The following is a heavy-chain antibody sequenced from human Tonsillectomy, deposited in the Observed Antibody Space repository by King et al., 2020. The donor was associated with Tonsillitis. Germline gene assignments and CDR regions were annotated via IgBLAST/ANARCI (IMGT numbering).Heavy chain of an antibody. V-gene: IGHV4-38-2*01. J-gene: IGHJ4*02. CDR3: ARVGYYYGSEAFDY. CDR2: IYHSGST. D-gene: IGHD3-10*01. Sequence: LQLQESGPGLVKPSETLSLTCAVSGYSISSGYYWGWIRQPPGKGLEWIGSIYHSGSTYYNPSLKSRVTISVDTSKNQFSLKLSSVTAADTAVYYCARVGYYYGSEAFDYWGQGTLVTVSS. CDR1: GYSISSGYY.